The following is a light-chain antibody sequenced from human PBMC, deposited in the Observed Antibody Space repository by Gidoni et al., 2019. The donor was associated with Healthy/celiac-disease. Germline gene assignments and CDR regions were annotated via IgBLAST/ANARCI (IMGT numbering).Light chain of an antibody. V-gene: IGKV1-5*03. CDR3: QQYNSYSRT. CDR2: KAS. Sequence: DIQITQPPSTLSASVGDRVTIPCRASQSISRRLAWYQQKPGKVPKLLIYKASSLESGVPSRFSGSGSGTEFTLTISSLQPDDFATYYCQQYNSYSRTFGQGTKVEIK. J-gene: IGKJ1*01. CDR1: QSISRR.